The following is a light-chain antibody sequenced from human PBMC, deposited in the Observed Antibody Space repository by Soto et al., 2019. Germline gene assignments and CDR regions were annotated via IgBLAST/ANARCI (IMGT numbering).Light chain of an antibody. V-gene: IGLV2-8*01. CDR1: SSDVGSYNY. CDR2: EVN. J-gene: IGLJ1*01. Sequence: QSALTQPPSASGSPGQSVAISCTGTSSDVGSYNYVYWYQQHPGKAPKLMIYEVNKRPSGVPDRFSGSKSGNTASLTVSGFQAEDEADYYCSSYGGSSNVFGTGIKLTV. CDR3: SSYGGSSNV.